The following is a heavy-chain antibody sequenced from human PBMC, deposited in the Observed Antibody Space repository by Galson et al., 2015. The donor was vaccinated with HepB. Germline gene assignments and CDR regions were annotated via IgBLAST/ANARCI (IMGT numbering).Heavy chain of an antibody. Sequence: SVKVSCKASGYTFTSYYMHWVRQAPGKGLEWMGIINPSGGSTSYAQKFQGRVTMTRDTSTSTVYMELSSLRSEGTAVYYCARDWVLATMVRGVIRWFDPWGQGTLVTVSS. CDR1: GYTFTSYY. V-gene: IGHV1-46*01. D-gene: IGHD3-10*01. CDR2: INPSGGST. J-gene: IGHJ5*02. CDR3: ARDWVLATMVRGVIRWFDP.